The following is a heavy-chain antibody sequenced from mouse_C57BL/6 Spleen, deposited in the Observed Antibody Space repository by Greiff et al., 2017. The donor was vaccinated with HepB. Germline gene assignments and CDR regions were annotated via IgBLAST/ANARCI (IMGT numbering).Heavy chain of an antibody. D-gene: IGHD2-13*01. J-gene: IGHJ4*01. CDR1: GYAFSSSW. Sequence: QVQLQQSGPELVKPGASVKISCKASGYAFSSSWMNWVKQRPGKGLEWIGRIYPGDGDTNYNGKFKGKATLTADKSSSTAYIQLSSLTSEDSAVYFCARWGLLRHGRAMDYWGQGTSVTVSS. V-gene: IGHV1-82*01. CDR3: ARWGLLRHGRAMDY. CDR2: IYPGDGDT.